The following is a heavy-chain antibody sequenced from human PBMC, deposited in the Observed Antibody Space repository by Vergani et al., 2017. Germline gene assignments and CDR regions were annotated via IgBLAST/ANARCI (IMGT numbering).Heavy chain of an antibody. Sequence: QVQLQQWGAGLLKPSETLSLTCAVYGGSFSGYYWSWIRQPPGKGLEWIGSIYYSGSTYYNPSLKSRVTISVDTSKNQFSLKLSSVTAADTAVYYCEAYSSSWYGLVFDYWGQGTLVTVSS. J-gene: IGHJ4*02. CDR1: GGSFSGYY. CDR3: EAYSSSWYGLVFDY. CDR2: IYYSGST. D-gene: IGHD6-13*01. V-gene: IGHV4-34*01.